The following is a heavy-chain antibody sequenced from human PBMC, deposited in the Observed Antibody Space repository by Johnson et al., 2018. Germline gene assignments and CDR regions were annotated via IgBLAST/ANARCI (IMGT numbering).Heavy chain of an antibody. D-gene: IGHD2-15*01. CDR2: ISYDGSNK. V-gene: IGHV3-30*03. J-gene: IGHJ6*03. CDR1: GFTFSSYG. Sequence: QVQLVESGGGVVQPGRSLRLSCAASGFTFSSYGMHWVRQAPGKGLEWVAVISYDGSNKYYDDSVKGRFTISRDNSQKTLYLQMNSLRGEDTAVYYCARDSDIVVVVGAYMDVWGKGTTVTVSS. CDR3: ARDSDIVVVVGAYMDV.